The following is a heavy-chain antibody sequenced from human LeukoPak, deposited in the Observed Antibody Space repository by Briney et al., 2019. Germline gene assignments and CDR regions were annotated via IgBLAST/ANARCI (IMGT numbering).Heavy chain of an antibody. D-gene: IGHD3-10*01. CDR1: CGSLSSYY. V-gene: IGHV4-59*01. Sequence: SETLSLTCTVSCGSLSSYYGSGLRQTPRKGVEGIGYFYYSECTNYNPPLKGRLTISVDTSKNQFSLKLSSVTAADTAVYYCARVQKGRGVTSAFDIWGQGTMVTVSS. CDR3: ARVQKGRGVTSAFDI. J-gene: IGHJ3*02. CDR2: FYYSECT.